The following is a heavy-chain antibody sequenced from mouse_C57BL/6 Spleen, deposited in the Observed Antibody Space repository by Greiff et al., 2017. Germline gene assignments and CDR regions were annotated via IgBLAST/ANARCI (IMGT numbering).Heavy chain of an antibody. J-gene: IGHJ2*01. CDR3: ARGGGSSQGY. D-gene: IGHD1-1*01. CDR2: IYPSDSET. Sequence: QVQLQQPGAELVRPGSSVKLSCKASGYTFTSYWMDWVKQRPGQGLDWIGNIYPSDSETHYNQKFKDKATLTVDKSSSTAYMQLSSLTSEDSAVYSGARGGGSSQGYWGQGTTLTVSS. V-gene: IGHV1-61*01. CDR1: GYTFTSYW.